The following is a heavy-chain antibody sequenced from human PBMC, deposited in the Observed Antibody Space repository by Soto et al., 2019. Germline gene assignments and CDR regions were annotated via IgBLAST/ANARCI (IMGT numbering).Heavy chain of an antibody. CDR3: ARTSMQSRGYSYGHGGMDV. D-gene: IGHD5-18*01. CDR2: IHPSDSDT. CDR1: GYDFTTYW. V-gene: IGHV5-51*01. J-gene: IGHJ6*02. Sequence: PGESLKISCRDSGYDFTTYWIGWVRQMPGRGLEWVAIIHPSDSDTRYSPSLQGQVTISADKSIGTIYLQWSSLKASDTAMYYCARTSMQSRGYSYGHGGMDVWGQGTTVTVSS.